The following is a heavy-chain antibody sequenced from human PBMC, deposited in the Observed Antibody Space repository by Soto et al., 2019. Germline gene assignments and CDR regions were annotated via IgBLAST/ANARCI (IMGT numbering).Heavy chain of an antibody. D-gene: IGHD3-3*01. CDR1: GESFTTHY. CDR2: INHSGST. J-gene: IGHJ5*02. V-gene: IGHV4-34*01. CDR3: ARRRTTIFGVTIISPRRQPNWLDP. Sequence: SETLSLTCAVYGESFTTHYWNWIRQPPGKGLEWIGEINHSGSTKYSPSLKSRVTISVDTSKNQFSLNLTSVTAADTAIYFCARRRTTIFGVTIISPRRQPNWLDPWGQGALVTVSS.